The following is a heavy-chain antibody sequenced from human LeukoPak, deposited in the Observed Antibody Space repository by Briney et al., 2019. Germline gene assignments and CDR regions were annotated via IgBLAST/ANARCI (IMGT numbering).Heavy chain of an antibody. D-gene: IGHD2-21*02. CDR1: GFTFSSYA. J-gene: IGHJ4*02. V-gene: IGHV3-23*01. Sequence: GSLRLSCAASGFTFSSYAMSWVRQAPGKGLEWVSTISGSGDSAYYADSVKGRFTISRDNSKNTLYLQMNSLRAEDTAVYYCARDIAGLATYCGGDCYSGLFDYWGQGTLVTVSS. CDR2: ISGSGDSA. CDR3: ARDIAGLATYCGGDCYSGLFDY.